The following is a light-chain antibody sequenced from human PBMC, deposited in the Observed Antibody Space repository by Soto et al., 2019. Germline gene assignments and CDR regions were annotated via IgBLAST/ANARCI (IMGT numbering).Light chain of an antibody. CDR3: QQFNSYPFT. CDR1: QGISSA. J-gene: IGKJ5*01. Sequence: AIQLTQSPSSLSASVGDRVTITCRASQGISSALAWYQQKPGKAPKLLIYDASSLESGVPSRFSGRGSGTDFPLTISSLQPDDFATYYGQQFNSYPFTFGQGTRLEIK. V-gene: IGKV1-13*02. CDR2: DAS.